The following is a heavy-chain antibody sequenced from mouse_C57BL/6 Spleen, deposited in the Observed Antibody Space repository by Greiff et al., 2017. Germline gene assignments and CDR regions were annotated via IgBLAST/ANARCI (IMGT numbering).Heavy chain of an antibody. Sequence: VQLQQSGAELAKPGASVKLSCKASGYTFTSYWMHWVKQRPGQGLEWIGYINPSSGYTKYNQKFKGKATLTADKSSSTAYMQLSSLTYEDSAVYYCANICYDYEFGCWGQGATLTVSS. CDR1: GYTFTSYW. D-gene: IGHD2-4*01. CDR3: ANICYDYEFGC. V-gene: IGHV1-7*01. CDR2: INPSSGYT. J-gene: IGHJ2*01.